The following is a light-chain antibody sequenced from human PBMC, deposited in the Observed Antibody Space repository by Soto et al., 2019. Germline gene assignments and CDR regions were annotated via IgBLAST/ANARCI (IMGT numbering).Light chain of an antibody. CDR1: SSDVGGYNY. V-gene: IGLV2-14*01. J-gene: IGLJ2*01. Sequence: QSALTQPASVSGSPGQSMTISCPGASSDVGGYNYVSWYQQHPGKAPKLMINDVSNRPSGVSNRFSGSKSGNTASLTISGLQAEDEADYYCSSYTSSSTVVFGGGTKLTVL. CDR2: DVS. CDR3: SSYTSSSTVV.